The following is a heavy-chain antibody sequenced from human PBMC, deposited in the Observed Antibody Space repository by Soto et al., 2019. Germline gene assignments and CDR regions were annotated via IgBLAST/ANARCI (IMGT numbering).Heavy chain of an antibody. D-gene: IGHD3-10*01. Sequence: QVKLVQSGAEVKKPGSSVKVSCKDSVGTFSSYAISWVRQSPGQGLEWMGGIIPIFGTANYAQKFQGRVTITADESTSTAYMELSSLRSEDTALYYCARGRSVLYGMAVWGQGNTVTVSS. J-gene: IGHJ6*02. CDR3: ARGRSVLYGMAV. CDR2: IIPIFGTA. CDR1: VGTFSSYA. V-gene: IGHV1-69*01.